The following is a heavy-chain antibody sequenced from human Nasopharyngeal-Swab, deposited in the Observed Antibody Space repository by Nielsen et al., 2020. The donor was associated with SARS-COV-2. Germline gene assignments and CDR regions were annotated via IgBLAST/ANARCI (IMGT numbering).Heavy chain of an antibody. D-gene: IGHD6-19*01. CDR2: ISWNSGSI. CDR1: GFTFDDYA. CDR3: AREARGGWYSFDY. J-gene: IGHJ4*02. V-gene: IGHV3-9*01. Sequence: SLKISCAASGFTFDDYAMHWVRQAPGKGLEWVSGISWNSGSIGYADSVKGRFTISRENAKNSLYLQMNSLRAGDTAVYYCAREARGGWYSFDYWGQGTLVTVSS.